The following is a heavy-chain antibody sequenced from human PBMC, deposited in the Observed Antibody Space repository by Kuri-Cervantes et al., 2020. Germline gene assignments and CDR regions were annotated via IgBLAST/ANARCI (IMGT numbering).Heavy chain of an antibody. CDR3: ARDAHSSGWYLDQ. D-gene: IGHD6-19*01. V-gene: IGHV1-69*06. CDR1: GGTFSSYA. CDR2: IIPIFGTA. J-gene: IGHJ4*02. Sequence: SVKVSCKASGGTFSSYAISWVRQAPGQGLEWMGGIIPIFGTANYAQKFQGRVTITADKSTSTAYMELSSLRSEDTAVYYCARDAHSSGWYLDQWGQGTLVTVSS.